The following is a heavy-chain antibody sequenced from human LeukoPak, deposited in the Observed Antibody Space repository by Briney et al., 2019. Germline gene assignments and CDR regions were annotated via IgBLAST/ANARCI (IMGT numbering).Heavy chain of an antibody. D-gene: IGHD1-20*01. CDR3: ARGSYNWNDQNWFDP. CDR2: MNPNSGNT. V-gene: IGHV1-8*01. J-gene: IGHJ5*02. Sequence: ASVKVSCKPSGYTFTSYDINWVRQATGQRLEWMGWMNPNSGNTGYAQKFHCRVTMTRNTTISTAYMELSSLRSEDTAVYYCARGSYNWNDQNWFDPWGQGTLVTVSS. CDR1: GYTFTSYD.